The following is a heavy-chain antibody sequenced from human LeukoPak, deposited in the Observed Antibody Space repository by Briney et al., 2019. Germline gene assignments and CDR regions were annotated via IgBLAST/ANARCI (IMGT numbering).Heavy chain of an antibody. D-gene: IGHD1-14*01. CDR3: ARDSFVGRVDY. CDR1: GYTFTSYD. Sequence: ASVKVSCKASGYTFTSYDINWVRQATGQGLEWMGWMNPNSGNTGYAQKLQGRVTMTTDTSTSTAYMELRSLRSEDTAVYYCARDSFVGRVDYWGQGTLVTVSS. J-gene: IGHJ4*02. V-gene: IGHV1-8*02. CDR2: MNPNSGNT.